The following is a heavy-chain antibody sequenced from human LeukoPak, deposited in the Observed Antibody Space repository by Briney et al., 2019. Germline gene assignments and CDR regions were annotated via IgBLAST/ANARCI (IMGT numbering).Heavy chain of an antibody. V-gene: IGHV3-7*01. Sequence: GGSLRLSCAATGFTFSSYWMSWVRQAPGKGLEWVANIQQDGSERHYVDSVKGRFTISRDNAKNSLYLQMNSLRAEDTAVYYCARDKRLVGATGTLDIWGQGTMVTVSS. CDR1: GFTFSSYW. D-gene: IGHD1-26*01. CDR3: ARDKRLVGATGTLDI. CDR2: IQQDGSER. J-gene: IGHJ3*02.